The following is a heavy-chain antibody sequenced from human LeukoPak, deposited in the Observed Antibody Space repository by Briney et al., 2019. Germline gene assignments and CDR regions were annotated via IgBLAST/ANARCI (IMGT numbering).Heavy chain of an antibody. V-gene: IGHV4-61*02. Sequence: PSETLSLTCTVSGGSISSGSYYWSWIRQPAGKGLEWIGRIYTSGSTNYNPSLKSRVTVSVDTSKNQFSLKLSSVTAADTAVYYCARVVMVAAYNWFDPWGQGTLVTVSS. J-gene: IGHJ5*02. CDR2: IYTSGST. D-gene: IGHD2-15*01. CDR3: ARVVMVAAYNWFDP. CDR1: GGSISSGSYY.